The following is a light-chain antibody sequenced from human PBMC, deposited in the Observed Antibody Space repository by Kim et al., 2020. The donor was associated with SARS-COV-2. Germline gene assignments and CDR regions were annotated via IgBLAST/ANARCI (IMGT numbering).Light chain of an antibody. CDR2: NAF. CDR3: QQYDDWPRT. Sequence: VAPGERATPSCRASQSVSINLAWYQQKPGQAPRLLISNAFSRATGVPVRFSGSGSGTDFTLTISSLQSEDFAIYYCQQYDDWPRTFGHGTKVDIK. J-gene: IGKJ1*01. CDR1: QSVSIN. V-gene: IGKV3-15*01.